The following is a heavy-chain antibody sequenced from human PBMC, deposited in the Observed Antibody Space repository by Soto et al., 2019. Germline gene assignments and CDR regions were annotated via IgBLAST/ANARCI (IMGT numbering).Heavy chain of an antibody. Sequence: QITLKESGPTLVKPTQTLTLTCTFSGFSLSTSGVGVGWIRQPPGKALEWLALIYWNDDKRYSPSLKSRLTINKDTSKNQVVLTMTNMDPVDTATYYCAHTLRGEQWLVYYYYGMDVWGQGTTVTVSS. CDR2: IYWNDDK. V-gene: IGHV2-5*01. CDR3: AHTLRGEQWLVYYYYGMDV. CDR1: GFSLSTSGVG. D-gene: IGHD6-19*01. J-gene: IGHJ6*02.